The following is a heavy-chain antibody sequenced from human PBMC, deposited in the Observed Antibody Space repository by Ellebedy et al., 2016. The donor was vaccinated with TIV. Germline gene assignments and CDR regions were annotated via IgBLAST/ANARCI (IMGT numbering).Heavy chain of an antibody. V-gene: IGHV4-61*01. J-gene: IGHJ4*02. CDR3: ARIKRGYSYGYDY. CDR1: GGSVSSGSYY. CDR2: IYYSGST. D-gene: IGHD5-18*01. Sequence: MPSETLSLTCTVSGGSVSSGSYYWSWIRQPPGKGLEWIGYIYYSGSTNYNPSLKSRVTISVDTSKNQFSLKLSSVTAADTAVYYCARIKRGYSYGYDYWGQGTLVTVSS.